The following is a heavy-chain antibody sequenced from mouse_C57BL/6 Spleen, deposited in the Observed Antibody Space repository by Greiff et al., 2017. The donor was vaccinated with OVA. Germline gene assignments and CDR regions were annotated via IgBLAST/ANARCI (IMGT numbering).Heavy chain of an antibody. CDR3: ARGVITTVVRYFDV. CDR2: IYPGDGDT. J-gene: IGHJ1*03. D-gene: IGHD1-1*01. Sequence: QVQLQQSGAELVKPGASVKISCKASGYAFSSYWMNWVKQRPGKGLEWIGQIYPGDGDTNYNGKFKGKATLTADKSSSTAYMQLSSLTSEDSAVYFCARGVITTVVRYFDVWGTGTTVTVSS. CDR1: GYAFSSYW. V-gene: IGHV1-80*01.